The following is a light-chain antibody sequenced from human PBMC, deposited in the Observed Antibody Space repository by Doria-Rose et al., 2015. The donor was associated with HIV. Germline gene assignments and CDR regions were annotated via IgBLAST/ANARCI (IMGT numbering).Light chain of an antibody. J-gene: IGKJ1*01. CDR2: DGS. V-gene: IGKV3-20*01. CDR1: QRFSSTY. CDR3: HQYGTSWT. Sequence: EIVLTQSPGTLSSSPRERATLSCRASQRFSSTYLAWYQQQTCPAHSLLLYDGSTSATGISDRFSASAYGTDFTLTINRLEPEDFALYYCHQYGTSWTFGQGTKVEI.